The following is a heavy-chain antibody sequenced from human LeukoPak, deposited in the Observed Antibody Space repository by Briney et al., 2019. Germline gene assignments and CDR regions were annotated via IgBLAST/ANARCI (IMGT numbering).Heavy chain of an antibody. J-gene: IGHJ4*02. Sequence: GGSLRLSCAASGFTFSTYAMSWVRQAPGKGLEWVSTISGSGGSTYYVDSVKGRFTISRDNSKNTLYLQKNSLRTEDTAVYYCANIGYSGYDWDYWGQGTLVTVSS. V-gene: IGHV3-23*01. CDR3: ANIGYSGYDWDY. CDR1: GFTFSTYA. CDR2: ISGSGGST. D-gene: IGHD5-12*01.